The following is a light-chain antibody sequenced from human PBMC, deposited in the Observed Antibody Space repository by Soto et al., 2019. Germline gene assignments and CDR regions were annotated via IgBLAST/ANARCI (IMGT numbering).Light chain of an antibody. V-gene: IGKV3-15*01. CDR2: DAS. CDR1: QRISND. Sequence: EIVMTQSPATLSVSPGERVILSCRASQRISNDLAWYQQKAGQAPRLLIYDASTRATGIPARFSGSGSGTEFTLTISSLQSEDFAVYYCQHYNNWPPWTFGQGTKVDIK. J-gene: IGKJ1*01. CDR3: QHYNNWPPWT.